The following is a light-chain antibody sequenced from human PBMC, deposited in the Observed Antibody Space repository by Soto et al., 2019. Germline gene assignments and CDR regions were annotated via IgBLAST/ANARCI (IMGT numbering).Light chain of an antibody. V-gene: IGLV1-40*01. CDR2: GNS. J-gene: IGLJ1*01. CDR3: QSYDSSLSGYV. CDR1: SSNIGAGYD. Sequence: QSVLTQPPSVSGAPGQRVTISCTGSSSNIGAGYDVHWYQQLPGTAPKLLIYGNSNRPSGVPDRFSGSKSGSSASLAITGLKAEDGADYYCQSYDSSLSGYVFGTGTQVTVL.